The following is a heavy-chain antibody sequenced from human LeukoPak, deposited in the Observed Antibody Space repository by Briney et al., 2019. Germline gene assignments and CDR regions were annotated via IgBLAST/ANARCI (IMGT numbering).Heavy chain of an antibody. D-gene: IGHD3-16*01. CDR2: IRSTANGYAT. CDR3: SRPEGDS. V-gene: IGHV3-73*01. J-gene: IGHJ4*02. CDR1: GFTFSGSA. Sequence: PGGSLRLSCAASGFTFSGSALHWVRQASGKGLEWVGRIRSTANGYATAYAASVKGRFTISRDDSKNTAYLQMNSLKTEDTAVYYCSRPEGDSWGQGTLVTVSS.